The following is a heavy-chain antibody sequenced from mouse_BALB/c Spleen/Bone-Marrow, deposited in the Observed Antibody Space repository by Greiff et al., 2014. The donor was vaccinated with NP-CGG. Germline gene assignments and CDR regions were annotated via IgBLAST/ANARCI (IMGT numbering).Heavy chain of an antibody. J-gene: IGHJ4*01. CDR2: ISDGSTYT. CDR3: ARDRGVQGYAMDY. D-gene: IGHD2-14*01. CDR1: GFTFSDYY. Sequence: EVKLQESEGGLVKPGGSLKLSCAASGFTFSDYYMYWVRQTPEKRLEWVATISDGSTYTYYPDSVKGRFTISRDNAKNNLYLQMSSLKSEDTALYYCARDRGVQGYAMDYWGQGTSVTVSS. V-gene: IGHV5-4*02.